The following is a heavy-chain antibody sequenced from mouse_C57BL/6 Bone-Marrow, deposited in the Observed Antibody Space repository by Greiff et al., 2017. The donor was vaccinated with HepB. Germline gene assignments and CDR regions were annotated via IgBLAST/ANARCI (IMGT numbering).Heavy chain of an antibody. CDR2: ISSGGSYT. V-gene: IGHV5-6*01. CDR3: ARHKWLQRAMDY. J-gene: IGHJ4*01. Sequence: EVKLVESGGDLVKPGGSLKLSCAASGFTFSSYGMSWVRQTPDKRLEWVATISSGGSYTYYPDSVKGRFTISRDNAKNTLYLQMSSLKSEDTAMYYCARHKWLQRAMDYWGQGTTVTVSS. D-gene: IGHD2-2*01. CDR1: GFTFSSYG.